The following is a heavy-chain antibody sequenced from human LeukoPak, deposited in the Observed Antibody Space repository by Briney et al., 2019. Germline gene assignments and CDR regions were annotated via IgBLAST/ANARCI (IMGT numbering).Heavy chain of an antibody. Sequence: GGSLRLSCAASGFTFDGYAMSWVRQAPGKGLEWVSTITGAGNIYYADSVKGRFTTSRDNSKNTLYLQMNSLRAEDTAVYYCAKRRLGAANPGDFDYWGAGTPGTVSP. V-gene: IGHV3-23*01. CDR2: ITGAGNI. J-gene: IGHJ4*02. D-gene: IGHD2-15*01. CDR3: AKRRLGAANPGDFDY. CDR1: GFTFDGYA.